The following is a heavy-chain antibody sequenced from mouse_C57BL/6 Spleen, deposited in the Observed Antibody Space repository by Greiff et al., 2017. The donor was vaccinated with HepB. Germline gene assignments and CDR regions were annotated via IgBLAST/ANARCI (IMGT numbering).Heavy chain of an antibody. CDR2: ILPGSGST. CDR1: GYTFTGYW. D-gene: IGHD1-1*01. J-gene: IGHJ2*01. V-gene: IGHV1-9*01. Sequence: QVQLQQSGAELMKPGASVKLSCKATGYTFTGYWIEWVKQRPGHGLEWIVEILPGSGSTNYNEKFKGKDTFTADTSSNTAYMQLSRLTTEDSAVYSCTRDSTTAVVAPWGQGTTLTVSS. CDR3: TRDSTTAVVAP.